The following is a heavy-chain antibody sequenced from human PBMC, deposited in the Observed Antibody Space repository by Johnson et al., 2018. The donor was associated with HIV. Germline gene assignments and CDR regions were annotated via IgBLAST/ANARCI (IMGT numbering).Heavy chain of an antibody. V-gene: IGHV3-73*02. CDR2: IRSKANSYAT. D-gene: IGHD6-6*01. CDR1: VFTFSGSA. CDR3: ARDLGPSSIAARLI. J-gene: IGHJ3*02. Sequence: VQLVESGGGLVQPGGSLKLSCAASVFTFSGSAMHWVRQASGKGLEWVGRIRSKANSYATAYAASVKGRFTISRDDSKNTAYLQMNSLKTEDTAVYYCARDLGPSSIAARLIWGQGTMVTVSS.